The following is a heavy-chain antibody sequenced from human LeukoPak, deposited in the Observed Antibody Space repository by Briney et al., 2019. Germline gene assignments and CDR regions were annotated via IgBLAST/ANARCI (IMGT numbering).Heavy chain of an antibody. D-gene: IGHD6-6*01. Sequence: PGGSLRLSCAASGFTFDDYEMSWVRQAPGKGLEWVSGINWNGGSTGYADSVKGRFTISRDNAKNSLYLQMNSLRAEDTAIYYCSGQYSSSSVVDYWGQGTLVTVSS. J-gene: IGHJ4*02. CDR1: GFTFDDYE. V-gene: IGHV3-20*04. CDR3: SGQYSSSSVVDY. CDR2: INWNGGST.